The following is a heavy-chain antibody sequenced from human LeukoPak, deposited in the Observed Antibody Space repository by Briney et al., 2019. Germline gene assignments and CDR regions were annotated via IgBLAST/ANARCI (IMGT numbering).Heavy chain of an antibody. CDR1: GGSISSSIYS. CDR2: IYYSGST. Sequence: SETLSLTCTVSGGSISSSIYSWGWIRQPPGKGLEWIGSIYYSGSTYYNPSLKSRVTISIDTSKNQFSLKLSSVTAADTAVYYCARHRSSAYAQAFDIWGQGTMVTVSS. J-gene: IGHJ3*02. CDR3: ARHRSSAYAQAFDI. D-gene: IGHD6-6*01. V-gene: IGHV4-39*01.